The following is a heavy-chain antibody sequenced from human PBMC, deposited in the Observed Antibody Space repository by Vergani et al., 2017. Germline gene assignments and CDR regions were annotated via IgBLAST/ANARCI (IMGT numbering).Heavy chain of an antibody. J-gene: IGHJ6*03. D-gene: IGHD2-8*01. CDR2: IWYYGSKG. CDR1: GFTLSSHA. V-gene: IGHV3-33*01. CDR3: ARSGYCAHGVCYMTYYYYMDV. Sequence: QVQLEESGGGVVQPGRSLRLSCAGSGFTLSSHALHWVRQAPGTGLEWVAFIWYYGSKGYYADSVKGRFTISRDNSKNTLYLQMNNQRAADTAVYYCARSGYCAHGVCYMTYYYYMDVWGKGTAVTVSS.